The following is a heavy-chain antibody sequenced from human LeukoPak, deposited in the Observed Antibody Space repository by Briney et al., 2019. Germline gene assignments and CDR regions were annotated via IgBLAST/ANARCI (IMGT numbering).Heavy chain of an antibody. CDR3: GGGAKSLDYYGMDV. Sequence: PGGSLRLSCAASGFTFSSYAMSWVRQAPGKGLEWVSGISGSGGKTYYADSVKGRFIISRDNSKSTLYLQMNSLRAEDTAVYYCGGGAKSLDYYGMDVWGQGTAVTVSS. CDR2: ISGSGGKT. J-gene: IGHJ6*02. CDR1: GFTFSSYA. D-gene: IGHD3-10*01. V-gene: IGHV3-23*01.